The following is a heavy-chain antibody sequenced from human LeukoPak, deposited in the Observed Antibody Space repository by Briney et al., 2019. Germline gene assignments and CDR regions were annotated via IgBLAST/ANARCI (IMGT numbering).Heavy chain of an antibody. V-gene: IGHV3-66*01. D-gene: IGHD1-26*01. CDR3: ARGGGRYPFDN. CDR1: GFTPSNIY. Sequence: PGGSLRLSCAASGFTPSNIYMRWVRQAPGNGLGWVSGIYSGGSTYYAGSVKGSFTISRDKSKNTLYLQMNSLRAEDTAVYYCARGGGRYPFDNWGQGTLVTVSS. J-gene: IGHJ4*02. CDR2: IYSGGST.